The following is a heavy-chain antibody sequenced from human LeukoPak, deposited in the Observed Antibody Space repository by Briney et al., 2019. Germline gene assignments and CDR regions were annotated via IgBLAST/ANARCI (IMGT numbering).Heavy chain of an antibody. D-gene: IGHD5-18*01. Sequence: GKPLQISCKASGSRFTSYWIGWVRQMPGKGLEWMGIIDPSDSGTRYTPSFQGQVTISVDKSLTTADLQWNSLKASDTAMYYCARQTAMGRSGDYWGQGTLVTVSS. CDR1: GSRFTSYW. J-gene: IGHJ4*02. CDR3: ARQTAMGRSGDY. CDR2: IDPSDSGT. V-gene: IGHV5-51*01.